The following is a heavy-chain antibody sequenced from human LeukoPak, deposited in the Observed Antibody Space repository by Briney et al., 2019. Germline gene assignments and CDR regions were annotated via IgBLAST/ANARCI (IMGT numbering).Heavy chain of an antibody. CDR3: AKDRQYYGDYRYYFDY. CDR1: GFTLSNYA. Sequence: GGSLRLSCAASGFTLSNYAMSWVRQAPGKGLEWVSGVSGSGGNTYYADSVKGRFTISRDNSKNTLFLQMNSLRAEDTAVYYCAKDRQYYGDYRYYFDYWGQGTLVTVSS. D-gene: IGHD4-17*01. J-gene: IGHJ4*02. V-gene: IGHV3-23*01. CDR2: VSGSGGNT.